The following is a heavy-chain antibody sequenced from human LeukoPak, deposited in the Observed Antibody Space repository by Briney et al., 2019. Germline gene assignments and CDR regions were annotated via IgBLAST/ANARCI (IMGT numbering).Heavy chain of an antibody. Sequence: SETLSLTCTVCGGPISIYYWSWMREPSGRGREWIGRIYTSERPNYNPSLKSRVTMSVDTSNNQFSLKLSSVTGADTAVYYCARDSSSWSGGYYYGMEVWGQGITVTVSS. CDR2: IYTSERP. CDR1: GGPISIYY. J-gene: IGHJ6*02. D-gene: IGHD6-13*01. V-gene: IGHV4-4*07. CDR3: ARDSSSWSGGYYYGMEV.